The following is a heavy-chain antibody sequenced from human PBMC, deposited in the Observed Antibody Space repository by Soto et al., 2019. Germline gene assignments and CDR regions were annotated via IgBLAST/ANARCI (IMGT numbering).Heavy chain of an antibody. CDR1: SGSISSSNW. Sequence: PSETLSLTCAVSSGSISSSNWWSWVRQPPGKGLEWIGEIYHSGSTNYNQTLKSRVTISVDKSKNQFSLKLSSVTAADTAVYYCARNYCSSTSCYVSWFDPWGQGTLVTVSS. CDR3: ARNYCSSTSCYVSWFDP. J-gene: IGHJ5*02. CDR2: IYHSGST. V-gene: IGHV4-4*02. D-gene: IGHD2-2*01.